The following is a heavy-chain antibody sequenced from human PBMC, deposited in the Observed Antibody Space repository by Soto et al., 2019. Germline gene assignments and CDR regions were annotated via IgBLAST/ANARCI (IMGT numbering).Heavy chain of an antibody. CDR1: GYTFTSYD. CDR3: ARNSMVRGVTRGGLGY. J-gene: IGHJ4*02. Sequence: QVQLVQSGAEVKKPGASVKVSCKASGYTFTSYDINWVRQATGQGLEWMGWMNPNSGNTGDAQKFQGRVTMTRNPSINTVYKELSSRGSEDTAGYYWARNSMVRGVTRGGLGYWGQGTLVTVSS. CDR2: MNPNSGNT. V-gene: IGHV1-8*01. D-gene: IGHD3-10*01.